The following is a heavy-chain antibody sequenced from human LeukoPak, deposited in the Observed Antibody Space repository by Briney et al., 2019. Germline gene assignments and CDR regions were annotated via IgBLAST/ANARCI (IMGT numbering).Heavy chain of an antibody. V-gene: IGHV3-23*01. CDR3: AKAGVATVDY. D-gene: IGHD5-12*01. CDR2: ISGSGGST. Sequence: PGGSLRLSCVASGFTFNSYAMFWVRQAPGKGLEWVSAISGSGGSTYYADSVKGRFTISRDNSKNTLYLQMNSLRAEDTAVYYCAKAGVATVDYWGQGTLVTVSS. J-gene: IGHJ4*02. CDR1: GFTFNSYA.